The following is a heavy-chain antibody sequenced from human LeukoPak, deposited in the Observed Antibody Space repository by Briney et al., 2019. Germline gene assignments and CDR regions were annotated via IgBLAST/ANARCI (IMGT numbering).Heavy chain of an antibody. Sequence: PRGSLRLSCAASRVTFSTYSMKWVRQGPGEGLGRVSYIGSGGSIIYYADSVKRRFTISRDNAKNSLSLQMNNLRDDDTAVYYCAKGKTGNYYGMDVWGQGPTVTVS. J-gene: IGHJ6*02. CDR3: AKGKTGNYYGMDV. D-gene: IGHD3-10*01. CDR2: IGSGGSII. V-gene: IGHV3-48*02. CDR1: RVTFSTYS.